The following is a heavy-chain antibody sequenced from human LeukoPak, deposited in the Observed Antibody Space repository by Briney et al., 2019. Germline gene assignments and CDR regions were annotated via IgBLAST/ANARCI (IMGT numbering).Heavy chain of an antibody. CDR2: IYYSGST. J-gene: IGHJ4*02. Sequence: SETLSLTCTVSGGSISSYYWSWIRQPPGKGLEWIGYIYYSGSTNYNPSLKSRVTISVDTSKNQFSLKLSSVTTADTAVYYCARDLDYWGQGTLVTVSS. V-gene: IGHV4-59*01. CDR3: ARDLDY. CDR1: GGSISSYY.